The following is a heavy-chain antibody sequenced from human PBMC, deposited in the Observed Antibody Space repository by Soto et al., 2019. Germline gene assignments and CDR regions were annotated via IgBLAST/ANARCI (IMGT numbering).Heavy chain of an antibody. J-gene: IGHJ6*02. CDR2: IYYGGST. CDR1: GGSISSGDYY. Sequence: QVQLQESGPGLVKPSQTLSLTCSVSGGSISSGDYYWSWIRQPPGKGLEWIGYIYYGGSTYYNPSLKSRVTISVDTSKNQFSLKLSSVTAADTAVNYCARDHGPVQYFYGMDVWGQGTTVTVSS. D-gene: IGHD4-4*01. CDR3: ARDHGPVQYFYGMDV. V-gene: IGHV4-30-4*01.